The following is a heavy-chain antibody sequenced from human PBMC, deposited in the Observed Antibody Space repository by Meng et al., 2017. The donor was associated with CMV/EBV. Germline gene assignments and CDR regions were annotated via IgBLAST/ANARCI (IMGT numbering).Heavy chain of an antibody. CDR1: GYTFTSYY. CDR2: INPSGGST. Sequence: ASVKVSCKASGYTFTSYYMHWVRQAPGQGLEWMGIINPSGGSTSYAQKFQGRVTMTRDTSISTAYMELSRLRSDDTAVYYCARERVIVVVPAATTYYYYGMDVWGQGTTVTVSS. D-gene: IGHD2-2*01. J-gene: IGHJ6*02. V-gene: IGHV1-46*01. CDR3: ARERVIVVVPAATTYYYYGMDV.